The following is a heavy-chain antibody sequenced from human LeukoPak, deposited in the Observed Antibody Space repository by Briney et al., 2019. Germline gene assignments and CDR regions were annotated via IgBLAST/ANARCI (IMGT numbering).Heavy chain of an antibody. CDR1: GVSISSSNSY. Sequence: PSETLSLTCTVSGVSISSSNSYWGWIRQPPGKGLEWIGSIYYSGSTYYNPSLKSRVTISVDTSKNQFSLKLSSVTAADTAVYYCARDVGYSSSSGSIWFDPWGQGTLVTVSS. J-gene: IGHJ5*02. CDR3: ARDVGYSSSSGSIWFDP. CDR2: IYYSGST. V-gene: IGHV4-39*07. D-gene: IGHD6-6*01.